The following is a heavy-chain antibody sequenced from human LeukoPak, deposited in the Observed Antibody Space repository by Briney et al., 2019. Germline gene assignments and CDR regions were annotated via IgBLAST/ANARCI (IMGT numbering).Heavy chain of an antibody. CDR1: GGTFSSYA. Sequence: GASVKVSCKASGGTFSSYAISWVRQAPGQGLEWMGGIIPIFGTANYAQKFQGGVAITADESTSTAYMELSSLRSEDTAVYYCARRRVGPSSTSCYDPWGQGTLVTVSS. CDR3: ARRRVGPSSTSCYDP. CDR2: IIPIFGTA. J-gene: IGHJ5*02. D-gene: IGHD2-2*01. V-gene: IGHV1-69*13.